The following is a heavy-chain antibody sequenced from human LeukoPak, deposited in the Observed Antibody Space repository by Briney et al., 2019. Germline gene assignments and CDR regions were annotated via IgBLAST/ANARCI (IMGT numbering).Heavy chain of an antibody. D-gene: IGHD3-16*02. CDR2: INPNSGGT. CDR1: GYTFTGHY. CDR3: AREGSVWGSYRLYYYYMDV. Sequence: ASVKDSCKASGYTFTGHYMHWVRQAPGQGLEWMGRINPNSGGTNYAQKFQGRVTMTRDTSISTAYMELSRLRSDDTAVYYCAREGSVWGSYRLYYYYMDVWGKGTTVTVSS. V-gene: IGHV1-2*06. J-gene: IGHJ6*03.